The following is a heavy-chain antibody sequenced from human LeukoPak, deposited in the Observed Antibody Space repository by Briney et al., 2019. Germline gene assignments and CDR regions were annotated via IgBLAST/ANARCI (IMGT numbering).Heavy chain of an antibody. CDR3: ARALGSGSYSPGAY. J-gene: IGHJ4*02. V-gene: IGHV4-59*01. Sequence: SETLSLTCTVSGGSISSYYWSWIRQPPGKGLEWIGYIYYSGSTNYNPSLKSRVTISVDTSKNQFSLKLSSVTAADTAVYYCARALGSGSYSPGAYWGQGTLVTVSS. D-gene: IGHD3-10*01. CDR1: GGSISSYY. CDR2: IYYSGST.